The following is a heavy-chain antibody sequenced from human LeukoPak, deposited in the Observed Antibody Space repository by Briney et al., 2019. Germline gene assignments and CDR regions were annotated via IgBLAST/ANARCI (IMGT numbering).Heavy chain of an antibody. D-gene: IGHD2-2*01. Sequence: ASVKVSCKASGGTFSSYAISWVRQAPGQGLEWMGGIIPLFGTANYAQKFQGRVTITTDEATSTAYMELSSLRSEDTAVYYCAIRPHGTSSTLVRCYMDVWGKGTTVTVSS. V-gene: IGHV1-69*05. CDR1: GGTFSSYA. J-gene: IGHJ6*03. CDR3: AIRPHGTSSTLVRCYMDV. CDR2: IIPLFGTA.